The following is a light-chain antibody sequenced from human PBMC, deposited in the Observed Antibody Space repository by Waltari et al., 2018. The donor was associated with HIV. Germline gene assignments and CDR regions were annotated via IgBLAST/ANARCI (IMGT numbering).Light chain of an antibody. V-gene: IGKV2-28*01. Sequence: DIVLTQSPLSLPVAPGESASISCRASQRLLHNNGNNYLDWYVQKPGQSPQLLIYLASHRTSGVPERFSGSGSGTNFTMKITRVEAEDVGTYYCLQSLHTPRFSFGPGTKVDI. J-gene: IGKJ3*01. CDR3: LQSLHTPRFS. CDR2: LAS. CDR1: QRLLHNNGNNY.